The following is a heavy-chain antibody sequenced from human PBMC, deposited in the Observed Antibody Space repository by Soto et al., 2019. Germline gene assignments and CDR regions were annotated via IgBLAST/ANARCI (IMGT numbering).Heavy chain of an antibody. V-gene: IGHV3-48*02. Sequence: EVQLVESGGGLVQPGGSLRLSCAASGFRFNIYSMNWIRQAPGKGLEWSAYMTSDTKTIKYGDSVKGRFTISRDNDNYLEYLEMNSLRDEDTGVYYCARSVEGHFDYWGQGTVVTVSA. D-gene: IGHD6-19*01. CDR3: ARSVEGHFDY. J-gene: IGHJ4*02. CDR1: GFRFNIYS. CDR2: MTSDTKTI.